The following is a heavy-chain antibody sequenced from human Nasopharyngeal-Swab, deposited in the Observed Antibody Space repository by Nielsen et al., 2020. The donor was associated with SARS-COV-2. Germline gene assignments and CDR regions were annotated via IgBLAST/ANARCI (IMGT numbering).Heavy chain of an antibody. CDR2: IYSGGST. Sequence: ESLKISCAASGFTVSSNYMSWVRQAPGKGLEWVSVIYSGGSTYYADSVKGRFTISRDNSKNTLYLQMNSLRAEDTAVYYCARDRAAAAYWYFDLWGRGTLVTVSS. J-gene: IGHJ2*01. CDR3: ARDRAAAAYWYFDL. V-gene: IGHV3-53*01. CDR1: GFTVSSNY. D-gene: IGHD6-13*01.